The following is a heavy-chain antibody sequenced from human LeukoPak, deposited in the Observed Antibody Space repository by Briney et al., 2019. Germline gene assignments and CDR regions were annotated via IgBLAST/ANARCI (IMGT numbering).Heavy chain of an antibody. D-gene: IGHD4-17*01. CDR3: TRLDYCDFAGY. V-gene: IGHV3-73*01. Sequence: GGSLRLSCAASGFTFSGSAMHWVRQASGKGLEWVGRIRSKANSYATAYAASVKGRFTISRDDSKNTAYLQMNSLKTEDTAVYYCTRLDYCDFAGYWGQGTLVTVSS. J-gene: IGHJ4*02. CDR1: GFTFSGSA. CDR2: IRSKANSYAT.